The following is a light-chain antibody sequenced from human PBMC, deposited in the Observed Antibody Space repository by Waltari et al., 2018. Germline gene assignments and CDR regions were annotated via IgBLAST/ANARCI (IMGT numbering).Light chain of an antibody. CDR1: QTISSY. J-gene: IGKJ1*01. Sequence: DIQVTQSPSSLSASVGDRVTITFRASQTISSYLNWYQHRPGEAPKLLIYAASSLESGVPSRFRGSGSGTDFTLTISTLQHEDFATYFCQQSYSAPWTFGQGTKVENK. CDR3: QQSYSAPWT. CDR2: AAS. V-gene: IGKV1-39*01.